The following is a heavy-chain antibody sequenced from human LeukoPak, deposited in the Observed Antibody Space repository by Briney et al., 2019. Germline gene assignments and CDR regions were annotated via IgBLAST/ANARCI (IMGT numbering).Heavy chain of an antibody. Sequence: GRSLRLSCAASGLTFSSYAMSWVRQAPGKGLEWVSAISGSGSFTYYAESVKGRFTISRDNSKNTLYLQMNSLRAEDTAVYYCARMYYYDSGSTDYWGQGTLVTVSS. J-gene: IGHJ4*02. D-gene: IGHD3-10*01. V-gene: IGHV3-23*01. CDR3: ARMYYYDSGSTDY. CDR1: GLTFSSYA. CDR2: ISGSGSFT.